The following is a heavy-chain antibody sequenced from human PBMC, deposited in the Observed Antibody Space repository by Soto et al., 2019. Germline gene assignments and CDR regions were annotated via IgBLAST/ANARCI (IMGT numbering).Heavy chain of an antibody. CDR3: ARVVATVAGPYGMDV. CDR2: INGYNGKT. V-gene: IGHV1-18*01. J-gene: IGHJ6*02. CDR1: GYTFSNYG. Sequence: EASVKVSCKASGYTFSNYGINWVRQAPGQGLEWLGWINGYNGKTNHAQRVQARVHMTTDTSTSTAYMELRSLRSDDTAVYYCARVVATVAGPYGMDVWGQGTTVTVFS. D-gene: IGHD6-19*01.